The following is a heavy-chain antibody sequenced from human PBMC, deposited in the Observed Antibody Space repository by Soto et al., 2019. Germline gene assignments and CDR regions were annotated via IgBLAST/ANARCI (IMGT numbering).Heavy chain of an antibody. J-gene: IGHJ4*02. CDR3: HFDY. D-gene: IGHD3-3*01. V-gene: IGHV5-51*01. CDR2: IYPGDSDT. Sequence: LPGKGLEWIEMIYPGDSDTRYSPSFQGQVTISAYMELSSLRCEDTAVYYCGRGLEWFHFDYWGQGTLVTVSS.